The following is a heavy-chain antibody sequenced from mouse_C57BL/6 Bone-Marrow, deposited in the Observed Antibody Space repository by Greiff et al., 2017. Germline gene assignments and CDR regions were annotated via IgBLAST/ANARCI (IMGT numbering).Heavy chain of an antibody. CDR2: IYPGSGNT. J-gene: IGHJ1*03. CDR1: GYTFTDYY. CDR3: ANWYFDV. V-gene: IGHV1-76*01. Sequence: QVQLQQSGAELVRPGASVKLSCKASGYTFTDYYINWVKQRPGQGLEWIARIYPGSGNTYYNEKFKGKATLTAENSSSTAYMQLSSLTSEDSAVYFCANWYFDVWGTGTTVTVSS.